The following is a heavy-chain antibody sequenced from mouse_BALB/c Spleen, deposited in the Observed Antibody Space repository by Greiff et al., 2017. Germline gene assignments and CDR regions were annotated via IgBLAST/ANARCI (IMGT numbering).Heavy chain of an antibody. J-gene: IGHJ1*01. D-gene: IGHD2-4*01. Sequence: EVQRVESGAELVKPGASVKLSCTASGFNINDTYMHWVKQRPEQGLEWIGRIDPANGNTKYDPKFQGKATITADTSSNTAYLQLSSLTSEDTAVYYCARVITTGYWYLDVWGAGTTVTVSS. V-gene: IGHV14-3*02. CDR1: GFNINDTY. CDR3: ARVITTGYWYLDV. CDR2: IDPANGNT.